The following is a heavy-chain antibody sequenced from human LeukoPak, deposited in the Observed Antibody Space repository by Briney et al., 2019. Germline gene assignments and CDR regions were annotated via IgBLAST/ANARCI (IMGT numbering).Heavy chain of an antibody. D-gene: IGHD6-19*01. CDR1: GFTFSSYE. CDR3: ARESIAVAGAPFDY. J-gene: IGHJ4*02. V-gene: IGHV3-48*03. CDR2: ISSGSTI. Sequence: PGGSLRLSCAASGFTFSSYEMNWVRQAPGKGLEWVSYISSGSTIYDADSVKGRFTIPRDNAKNSLYLQMNSLRAEDTAVYYCARESIAVAGAPFDYWGQGTLVTVSS.